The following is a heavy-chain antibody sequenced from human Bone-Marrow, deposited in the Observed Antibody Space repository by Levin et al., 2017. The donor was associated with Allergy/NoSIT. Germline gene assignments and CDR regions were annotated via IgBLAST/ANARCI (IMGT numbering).Heavy chain of an antibody. CDR2: INTNTGNP. D-gene: IGHD5-18*01. V-gene: IGHV7-4-1*02. J-gene: IGHJ6*02. CDR1: GYTFTSYA. CDR3: ALSLADTPPGYYYYGMDV. Sequence: ASVKVSCKASGYTFTSYAMNWVRQAPGQGLEWMGWINTNTGNPTYAQGFTGRFVFSLDTSVSTAYLQISSLKAEDTAVYYCALSLADTPPGYYYYGMDVWGQGTTVTVSS.